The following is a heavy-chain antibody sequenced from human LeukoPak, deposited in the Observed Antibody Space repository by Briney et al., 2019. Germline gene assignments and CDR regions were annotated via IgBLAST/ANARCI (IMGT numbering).Heavy chain of an antibody. CDR2: IIPIFGTA. V-gene: IGHV1-69*13. Sequence: GASVNVSCTASGGTFGNYAISWVRQAPGQGLEWMGGIIPIFGTANYAQKFQGRVTITADESTSTAYMELSSLRSEDTAVYYCARDKFRYDSSGYLEGYYYYGMDVWGQGTTVTVSS. D-gene: IGHD3-22*01. CDR3: ARDKFRYDSSGYLEGYYYYGMDV. J-gene: IGHJ6*02. CDR1: GGTFGNYA.